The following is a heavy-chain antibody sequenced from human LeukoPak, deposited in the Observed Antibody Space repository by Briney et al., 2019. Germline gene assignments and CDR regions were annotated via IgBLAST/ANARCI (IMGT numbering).Heavy chain of an antibody. Sequence: GESLNICCKASGYTFTTFWIGWVRQMPGKGLDWLGMIYPGDSDSRDSPTFQGQVTTSADKSIGTAYLQWTGLKASDTAMYYCARFTSRWPFYFDYWGQGSLVTVSS. CDR2: IYPGDSDS. V-gene: IGHV5-51*01. CDR3: ARFTSRWPFYFDY. CDR1: GYTFTTFW. J-gene: IGHJ4*02. D-gene: IGHD5-24*01.